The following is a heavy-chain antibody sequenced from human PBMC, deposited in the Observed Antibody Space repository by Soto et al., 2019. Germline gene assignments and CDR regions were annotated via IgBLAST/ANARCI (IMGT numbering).Heavy chain of an antibody. D-gene: IGHD2-2*01. CDR2: IYPGDSDT. CDR3: ARPYCSSTSCYPYYYYMDV. Sequence: PGESLKISCKGSGYSFTSYWIGWVRQMPGKGLEWMGIIYPGDSDTRYSPSFQGQVTISADKSISTAYLQWSSLKASDTAMYYCARPYCSSTSCYPYYYYMDVWGKGTTVTVSS. V-gene: IGHV5-51*01. J-gene: IGHJ6*03. CDR1: GYSFTSYW.